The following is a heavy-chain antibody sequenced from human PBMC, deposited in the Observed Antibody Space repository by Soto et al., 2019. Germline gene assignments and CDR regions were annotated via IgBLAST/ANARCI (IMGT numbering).Heavy chain of an antibody. CDR1: GFTFSTNW. D-gene: IGHD3-3*02. CDR3: ATAISSPFRNFDS. V-gene: IGHV3-7*01. Sequence: EVHLVQSGGDLVQHGGSLRLSCVASGFTFSTNWMTWVRQAPGMGLEWVAGIKEDASEEVYVDSVKGRFSISRDNAKNSLYLQLNSLXAEDTAVYYCATAISSPFRNFDSWGQGSLVTVSS. J-gene: IGHJ4*02. CDR2: IKEDASEE.